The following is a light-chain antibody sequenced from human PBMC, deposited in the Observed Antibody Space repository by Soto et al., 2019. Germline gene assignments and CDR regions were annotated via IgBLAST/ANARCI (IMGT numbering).Light chain of an antibody. V-gene: IGKV3-20*01. CDR3: QKYGSSPPT. Sequence: EIVLTQSPGTLSLSPGERATLSCRASQSVSSSYLAWYQQKPGQAPRLLIYGASSRATGIPDRFSGSGSGTDFTLTISRLEPEDFAVYYCQKYGSSPPTFGGGNKVEIK. J-gene: IGKJ4*01. CDR2: GAS. CDR1: QSVSSSY.